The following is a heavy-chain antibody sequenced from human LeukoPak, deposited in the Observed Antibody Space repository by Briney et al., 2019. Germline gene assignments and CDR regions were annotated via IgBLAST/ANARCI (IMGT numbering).Heavy chain of an antibody. Sequence: SETLSHTCTVSGGSISSGDYYWSWIRQHPGKGLEWIGYIYYSGGTNYNPSLKSRVSMSIDTSKNQFSLKLSSVTVADTAVYYCARGIVAFIHNWFDPWGQGTLVTVSS. CDR1: GGSISSGDYY. D-gene: IGHD2-15*01. CDR3: ARGIVAFIHNWFDP. CDR2: IYYSGGT. V-gene: IGHV4-31*03. J-gene: IGHJ5*02.